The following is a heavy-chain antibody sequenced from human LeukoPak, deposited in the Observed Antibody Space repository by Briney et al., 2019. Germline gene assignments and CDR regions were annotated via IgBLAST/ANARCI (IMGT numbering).Heavy chain of an antibody. V-gene: IGHV4-39*01. CDR3: IRSHGAY. CDR2: IYHSGST. J-gene: IGHJ4*02. D-gene: IGHD3-10*01. CDR1: GGSISSSGYF. Sequence: SETLSLTCTVSGGSISSSGYFWGWIRQPPGKGLEFIGNIYHSGSTYYNPSLKSRVTISVDTSKNQFSLTLSSVTAADTAVYYCIRSHGAYWGQGTLVTVSS.